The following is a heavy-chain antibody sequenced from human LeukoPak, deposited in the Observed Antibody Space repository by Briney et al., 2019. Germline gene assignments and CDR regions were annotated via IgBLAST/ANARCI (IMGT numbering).Heavy chain of an antibody. Sequence: PGGSLRLSCAASGFTFSGYPMHWVRQAPGKGLEYLSGISANGGSTYYANSVKGRSTISRDNSKNTLYLQMGSLRPEDMAVYYCARDGSNWDFDYWGQGTLVTVSS. J-gene: IGHJ4*02. D-gene: IGHD6-13*01. CDR3: ARDGSNWDFDY. CDR2: ISANGGST. V-gene: IGHV3-64*01. CDR1: GFTFSGYP.